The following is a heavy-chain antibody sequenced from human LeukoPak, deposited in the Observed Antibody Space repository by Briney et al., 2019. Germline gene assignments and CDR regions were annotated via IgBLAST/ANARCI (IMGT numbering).Heavy chain of an antibody. J-gene: IGHJ4*02. CDR2: IYYSGST. Sequence: KPSETLSLTCTVSGGSISSSSYYWGWIRQPPGKGLEWIGSIYYSGSTYYNPSLKSRVTISVDTSKNRFSLKLSSVTAADTAVYYCARHVPPKLGTFDYWGQGTLVTVSS. D-gene: IGHD7-27*01. CDR3: ARHVPPKLGTFDY. V-gene: IGHV4-39*01. CDR1: GGSISSSSYY.